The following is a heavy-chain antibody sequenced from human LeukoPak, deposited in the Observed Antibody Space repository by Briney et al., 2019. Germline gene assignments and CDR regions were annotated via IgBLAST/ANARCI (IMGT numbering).Heavy chain of an antibody. CDR2: ISYDGSNK. V-gene: IGHV3-30-3*01. D-gene: IGHD2-8*01. J-gene: IGHJ4*02. CDR1: GFTFSSYA. CDR3: AKDGHCTNGVCYGYFDY. Sequence: GGSLRLSCAASGFTFSSYAMHWVRQAPGKGLEWVAVISYDGSNKYYADSVKGRFTISRDNSKNTLYLQMNSLRAEDTAVYYCAKDGHCTNGVCYGYFDYWGQGTLVTVSS.